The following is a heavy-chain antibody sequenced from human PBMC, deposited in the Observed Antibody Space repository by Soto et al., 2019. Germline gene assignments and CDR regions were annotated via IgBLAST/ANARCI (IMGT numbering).Heavy chain of an antibody. Sequence: QPPGKGLEWIGNIYSSGRTYYNPSLKSRVTISLVTSQHQFSLKLSSVSAADTAMFYCARRTYYDSSAF. D-gene: IGHD3-16*01. CDR3: ARRTYYDSSAF. CDR2: IYSSGRT. J-gene: IGHJ3*01. V-gene: IGHV4-59*01.